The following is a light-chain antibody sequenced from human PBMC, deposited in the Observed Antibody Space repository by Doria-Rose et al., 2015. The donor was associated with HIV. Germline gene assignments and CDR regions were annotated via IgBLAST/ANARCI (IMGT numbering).Light chain of an antibody. V-gene: IGKV3-20*01. CDR3: HQYGTSWT. Sequence: TQSPGTLSLSPGERATLSCRASQSFSSTYLAWYQQTPDQAPSLLIYDGSTRATGIPDRFSASGSGTDFTLTINRLEPEDFALYYCHQYGTSWTFGQGTKVEI. CDR2: DGS. CDR1: QSFSSTY. J-gene: IGKJ1*01.